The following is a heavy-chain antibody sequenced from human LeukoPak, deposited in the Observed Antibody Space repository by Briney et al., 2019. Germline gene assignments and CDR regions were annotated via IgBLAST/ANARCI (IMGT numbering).Heavy chain of an antibody. CDR3: ATWDYYYYYGMDV. D-gene: IGHD1-26*01. CDR2: INHIGST. V-gene: IGHV4-34*01. Sequence: PSETPSLTCSVYGGSFSGYYWSGIRQPPGKGLDWIGEINHIGSTNYNPPLKSRVAISVDTPKNQFSLKLSSVTAADTAVYYCATWDYYYYYGMDVWGQGTTVTVSS. CDR1: GGSFSGYY. J-gene: IGHJ6*02.